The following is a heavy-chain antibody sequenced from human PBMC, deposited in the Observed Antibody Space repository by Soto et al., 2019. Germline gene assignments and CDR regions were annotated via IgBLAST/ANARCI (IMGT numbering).Heavy chain of an antibody. Sequence: QLQLQESGPGLVKPSETLSLTCTVSGGSISSSSYYWGWIRQPPGKGLEWIGSIYYSGSTYYNPSLKSRVTISVDTSKNQFSLKLSSVTAADTAVYYCAGASSSSSWGFTWGQGTLVTVSS. CDR2: IYYSGST. J-gene: IGHJ5*02. D-gene: IGHD6-6*01. CDR3: AGASSSSSWGFT. CDR1: GGSISSSSYY. V-gene: IGHV4-39*01.